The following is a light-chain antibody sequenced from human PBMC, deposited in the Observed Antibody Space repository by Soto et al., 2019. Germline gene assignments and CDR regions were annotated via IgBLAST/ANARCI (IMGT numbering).Light chain of an antibody. CDR2: DGS. CDR1: SRDVGGYNY. J-gene: IGLJ1*01. V-gene: IGLV2-14*01. Sequence: QSALTQPASVSGSPGQSITISCTGTSRDVGGYNYVSWYQQHPGKAPKLMIYDGSNRPSGVSNRFSGSKSGNTASLTISGRQDEDDADYYCSSYTSSSTYVFGTGTKVTVL. CDR3: SSYTSSSTYV.